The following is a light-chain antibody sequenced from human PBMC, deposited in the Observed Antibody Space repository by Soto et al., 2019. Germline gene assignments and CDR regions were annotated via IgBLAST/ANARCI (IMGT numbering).Light chain of an antibody. CDR3: SSYAGSSNV. J-gene: IGLJ1*01. CDR2: EVN. V-gene: IGLV2-14*02. CDR1: NNDVGGYKL. Sequence: QSALTQPASVSGSPGQSITISCTGTNNDVGGYKLVSWYQQHPGKVPKLMIYEVNKRPSGVPDRFSGSKSGNTASLTVSGLQAEDEADYYCSSYAGSSNVFGTGTKLTVL.